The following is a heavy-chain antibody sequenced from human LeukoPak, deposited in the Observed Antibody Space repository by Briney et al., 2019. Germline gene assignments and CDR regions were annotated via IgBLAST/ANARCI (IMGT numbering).Heavy chain of an antibody. CDR2: ISSSGSTI. J-gene: IGHJ6*03. D-gene: IGHD3-10*01. CDR3: ARTYYGSGSYYKGYYYYYYMDV. V-gene: IGHV3-48*03. Sequence: GGSLRLSCAASGFTFSSYEMNWVRQAPGKGLEWVSYISSSGSTIYYADSVKGRFTISRDNAKNSLYLQMNSLRAEDTAVYYCARTYYGSGSYYKGYYYYYYMDVWGKGTTVTISS. CDR1: GFTFSSYE.